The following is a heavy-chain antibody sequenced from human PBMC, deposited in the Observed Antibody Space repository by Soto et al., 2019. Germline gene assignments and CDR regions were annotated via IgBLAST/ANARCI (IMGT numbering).Heavy chain of an antibody. J-gene: IGHJ4*02. CDR2: IYYSGST. V-gene: IGHV4-59*01. CDR1: GGSISSYY. Sequence: SETLSLTCTVSGGSISSYYWSWIRQPPGKGLEWIGYIYYSGSTNYNPSRKSRVTISVDTSKNQFSLKLSSVTAADTAVYYCARDLGYYYDSSGYYDYWGQGTLVTVSS. D-gene: IGHD3-22*01. CDR3: ARDLGYYYDSSGYYDY.